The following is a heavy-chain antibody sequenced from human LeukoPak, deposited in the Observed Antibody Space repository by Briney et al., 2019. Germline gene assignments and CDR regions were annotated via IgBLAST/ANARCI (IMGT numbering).Heavy chain of an antibody. J-gene: IGHJ1*01. CDR3: AARNYYDSSGYRYFQH. CDR1: GFTFSSYA. Sequence: GGSLRLSCAASGFTFSSYAMSWVRQAPGKGLEWVSAISGSGGSTYYADSVKGRFTISRDNSKNTLYLQMNSLRAEDTAVYYCAARNYYDSSGYRYFQHWGQGTLVTVSS. CDR2: ISGSGGST. D-gene: IGHD3-22*01. V-gene: IGHV3-23*01.